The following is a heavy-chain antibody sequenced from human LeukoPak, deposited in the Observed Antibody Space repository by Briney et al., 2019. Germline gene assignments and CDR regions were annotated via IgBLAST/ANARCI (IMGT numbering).Heavy chain of an antibody. D-gene: IGHD3-3*01. V-gene: IGHV1-2*06. CDR2: INPNSGGT. Sequence: GASVKVSCKASGYTLTDYYMHWVRQAPGQGLEWMGRINPNSGGTNYAQKFQGRVTMTRNTSISTAYMELSSLRSEDTAVYYCARVPLAGFWSDYYRNWFDPWGQGTLVTVSS. CDR1: GYTLTDYY. CDR3: ARVPLAGFWSDYYRNWFDP. J-gene: IGHJ5*02.